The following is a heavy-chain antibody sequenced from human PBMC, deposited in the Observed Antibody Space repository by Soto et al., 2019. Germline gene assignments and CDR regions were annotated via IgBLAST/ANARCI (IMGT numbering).Heavy chain of an antibody. V-gene: IGHV3-23*01. Sequence: EVQLSESGGGLVQPGGSLRLSCTASGLTFRNYAMTWVRQAPGKGPEWASTVSGRGDETFYADSVKGRFTISRDNSKDTVYLLMNSLRVEDTAVYYCAKGGHLSFFDYWGQGTLVTVSS. D-gene: IGHD3-16*02. CDR2: VSGRGDET. J-gene: IGHJ4*02. CDR1: GLTFRNYA. CDR3: AKGGHLSFFDY.